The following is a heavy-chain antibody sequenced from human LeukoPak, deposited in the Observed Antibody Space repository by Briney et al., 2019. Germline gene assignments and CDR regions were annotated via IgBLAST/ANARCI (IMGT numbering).Heavy chain of an antibody. CDR3: PRENVGSSSWYGYYYYGMDV. CDR2: ISYGGNNK. CDR1: GFTFSSYA. V-gene: IGHV3-30-3*01. J-gene: IGHJ6*02. D-gene: IGHD6-13*01. Sequence: GGSLRLSCAASGFTFSSYAMLWVRQAPGKGLEWVAVISYGGNNKYYADSVKGRFTSSSDNSKDILYLQMNSLRAEDTAVYYCPRENVGSSSWYGYYYYGMDVWGQGTTFTVSS.